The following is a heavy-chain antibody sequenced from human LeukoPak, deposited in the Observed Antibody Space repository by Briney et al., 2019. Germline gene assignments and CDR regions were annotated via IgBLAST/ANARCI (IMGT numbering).Heavy chain of an antibody. D-gene: IGHD3-16*01. V-gene: IGHV3-53*01. Sequence: GGPLRLSCAASGFTVSNNFMSWVRQAPGKGLELVSLIYSGGTTKYADSVRGRFTISRDNSKNTLYLQMKNLRVEHTAVYYCAKGLHGGVGYGVDVWGQGTTVSVSS. J-gene: IGHJ6*02. CDR3: AKGLHGGVGYGVDV. CDR2: IYSGGTT. CDR1: GFTVSNNF.